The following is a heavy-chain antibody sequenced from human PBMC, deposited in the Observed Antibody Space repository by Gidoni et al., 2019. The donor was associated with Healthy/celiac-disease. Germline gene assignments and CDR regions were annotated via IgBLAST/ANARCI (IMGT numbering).Heavy chain of an antibody. V-gene: IGHV3-23*01. J-gene: IGHJ4*02. CDR1: RFPFSRYA. CDR3: AKEYYDILTFDY. CDR2: ISGSGGST. Sequence: EVQLLESGGGLVPPGGSLRLSCDASRFPFSRYAMSWVRQAPGKGLEWVSAISGSGGSTYYADSVKGRFTISRDNSKNTLYLQMNSLRAEDTAVYYCAKEYYDILTFDYWGQGALVTVSS. D-gene: IGHD3-9*01.